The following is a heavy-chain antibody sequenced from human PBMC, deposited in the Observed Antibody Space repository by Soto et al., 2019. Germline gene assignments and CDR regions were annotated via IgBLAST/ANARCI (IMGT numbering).Heavy chain of an antibody. CDR2: THDSGII. J-gene: IGHJ4*02. CDR3: ARTGCGDHFDS. Sequence: SETLSLTCTVSGGSINNHYWCWIRQSPGKGLEFIGYTHDSGIINYNPSLMSRVAISLDTSKNQFSLKLTSVTAADTALYYCARTGCGDHFDSWGRGTLVTVSS. V-gene: IGHV4-59*11. CDR1: GGSINNHY. D-gene: IGHD2-21*01.